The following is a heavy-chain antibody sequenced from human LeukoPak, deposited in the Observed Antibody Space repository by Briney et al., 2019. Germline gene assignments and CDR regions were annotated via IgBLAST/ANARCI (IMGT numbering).Heavy chain of an antibody. J-gene: IGHJ3*02. Sequence: SDTLSLICSVSGGSLSTSYWSWIRQPPGRGLEWIGDIYHSRGTDYNPSLKSRVTVSVETSKKRSSLKLTSVTAADTAVYYCASKPCSGGSCYVDAFHIWGQGTLVTVSS. CDR1: GGSLSTSY. D-gene: IGHD2-15*01. CDR2: IYHSRGT. V-gene: IGHV4-59*08. CDR3: ASKPCSGGSCYVDAFHI.